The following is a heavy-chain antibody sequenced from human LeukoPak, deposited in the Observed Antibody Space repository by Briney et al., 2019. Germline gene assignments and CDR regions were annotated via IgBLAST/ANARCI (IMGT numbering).Heavy chain of an antibody. CDR2: IDPSDSYT. V-gene: IGHV5-10-1*01. J-gene: IGHJ5*02. CDR1: GYSFTSYW. D-gene: IGHD3-22*01. CDR3: ARSRDSSGYYYRFWWFDP. Sequence: GESLKISCKDSGYSFTSYWISWVRQMPGKGLEWMGRIDPSDSYTNYSPSFQGHVTISADKSISTAYLQWSSLKASDTAIYYCARSRDSSGYYYRFWWFDPWGQGTLVTVSS.